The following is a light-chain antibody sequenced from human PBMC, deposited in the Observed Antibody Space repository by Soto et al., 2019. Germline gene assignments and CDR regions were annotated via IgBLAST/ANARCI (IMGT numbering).Light chain of an antibody. J-gene: IGKJ2*01. CDR3: HQSFIDPHT. CDR1: QTITTY. CDR2: SAA. V-gene: IGKV1-39*01. Sequence: DIQMTQSPSSLSASVGDRVTITCRASQTITTYLYGYQKTPGKAPKLPIFSAATLNTGVPSRFSGSGYGTDFTLTIRDLQPEEFVSYYCHQSFIDPHTFGKGTKL.